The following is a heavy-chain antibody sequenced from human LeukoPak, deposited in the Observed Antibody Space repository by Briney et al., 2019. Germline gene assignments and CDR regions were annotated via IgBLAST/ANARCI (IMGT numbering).Heavy chain of an antibody. J-gene: IGHJ4*02. D-gene: IGHD2-2*01. Sequence: GESLKISCKGSGYTFINYWIGWVRQMPGKGLGWMGIIYPGDSDTRYSPSFQGQVTISADKSISTAYLQWSSLKASDTAMYHCARRGYCSSTSCYASFAFDYWGQGTLVTVSS. CDR1: GYTFINYW. V-gene: IGHV5-51*01. CDR2: IYPGDSDT. CDR3: ARRGYCSSTSCYASFAFDY.